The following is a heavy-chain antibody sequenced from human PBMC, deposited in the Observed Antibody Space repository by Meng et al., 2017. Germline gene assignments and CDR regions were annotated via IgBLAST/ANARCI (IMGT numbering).Heavy chain of an antibody. Sequence: ASVKVSCKASGYTFTSYYMHWVRQAPGQGLEWMGIINPSGGSTSYAQKFQGRVTMTRDTSTSTVYMELSSLRSEDTAVYYCAREVGDGRYDILTGYYIGDPADYWGQGTLVTVSS. V-gene: IGHV1-46*01. CDR3: AREVGDGRYDILTGYYIGDPADY. D-gene: IGHD3-9*01. CDR1: GYTFTSYY. CDR2: INPSGGST. J-gene: IGHJ4*02.